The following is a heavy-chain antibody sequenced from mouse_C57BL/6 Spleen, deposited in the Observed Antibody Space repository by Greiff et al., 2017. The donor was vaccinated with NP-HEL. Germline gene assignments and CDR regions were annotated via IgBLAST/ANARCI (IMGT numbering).Heavy chain of an antibody. Sequence: EVKLMESGGDLVKPGGSLKLSCAASGFTFSSYGMSWVRQTPDKRLAWVATISSGGSYTYYPDSVKGRFTISRDNAKNTLYLQMSSLKSEDTAMYYCARQYPGWDESFFAYWGQGTLVTVSA. CDR2: ISSGGSYT. V-gene: IGHV5-6*01. D-gene: IGHD4-1*01. CDR1: GFTFSSYG. CDR3: ARQYPGWDESFFAY. J-gene: IGHJ3*01.